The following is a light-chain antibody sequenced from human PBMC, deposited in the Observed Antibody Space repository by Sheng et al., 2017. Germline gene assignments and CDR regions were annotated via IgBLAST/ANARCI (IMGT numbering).Light chain of an antibody. Sequence: SFVLTQPPSVSVAPGQTARITCGGDNIGSRSVHWYQQKPGQAPVLVLYDDKDRPSGIPERFSGSNSGNTATLTISRVEAGDEADYYCQVWDGNTYHYVFGTGTEVLVL. V-gene: IGLV3-21*02. CDR3: QVWDGNTYHYV. CDR2: DDK. J-gene: IGLJ1*01. CDR1: NIGSRS.